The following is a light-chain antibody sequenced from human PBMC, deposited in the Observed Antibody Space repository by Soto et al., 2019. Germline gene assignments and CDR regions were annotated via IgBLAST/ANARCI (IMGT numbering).Light chain of an antibody. CDR2: DNN. CDR3: GTWDNSLSAVV. Sequence: QSVLTQPPSVSAAPGQKGTISCSGSSSNIGVKYGSWYQQVPGTAPKLLIYDNNKRPSGIPDRFSGSKSGTSATLGITGLQAGDEADYYCGTWDNSLSAVVFGGGTKRTVL. J-gene: IGLJ2*01. V-gene: IGLV1-51*01. CDR1: SSNIGVKY.